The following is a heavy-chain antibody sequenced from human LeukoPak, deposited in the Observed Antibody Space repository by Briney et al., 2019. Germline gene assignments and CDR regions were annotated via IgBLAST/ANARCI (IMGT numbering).Heavy chain of an antibody. CDR3: ARGVGPRGVDWFDP. J-gene: IGHJ5*02. V-gene: IGHV3-53*01. Sequence: GGSLRLYCAASGFTVSSNYMSWVRQAPGKGLEWVSVIYSGGSTYYADSVKGRFTISRDNSKNTLYLQMNSLRAEDTAVYYCARGVGPRGVDWFDPWGQGTLVTVSS. CDR2: IYSGGST. D-gene: IGHD2-15*01. CDR1: GFTVSSNY.